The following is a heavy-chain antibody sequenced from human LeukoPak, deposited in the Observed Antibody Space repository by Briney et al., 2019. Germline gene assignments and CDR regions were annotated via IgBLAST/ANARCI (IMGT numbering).Heavy chain of an antibody. CDR1: GYSISSGYY. V-gene: IGHV4-38-2*02. Sequence: SETLSLTCTVSGYSISSGYYWGRIRQPPGKGLEWIGSIYHSGSTYYNPSLKSRVTISVDASKNQFSLKLSSVTAADTAVYYCARDFLRSFDYWGQGTLVTVSS. J-gene: IGHJ4*02. D-gene: IGHD3-3*01. CDR2: IYHSGST. CDR3: ARDFLRSFDY.